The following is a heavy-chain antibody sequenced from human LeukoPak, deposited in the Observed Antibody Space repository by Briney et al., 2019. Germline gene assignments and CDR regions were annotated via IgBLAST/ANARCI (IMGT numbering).Heavy chain of an antibody. J-gene: IGHJ5*02. CDR1: GGYIGSYY. CDR3: ARGVAAPGTGGLSWFDP. V-gene: IGHV4-59*01. CDR2: IYSSGST. Sequence: SETLSLTCTVSGGYIGSYYWSWIRQPSGKGLEWIEYIYSSGSTNYNPSLKSRVTTSLDTSKNQFSLKLSFVTAADTAVYYCARGVAAPGTGGLSWFDPWGQGTLVTVSS. D-gene: IGHD6-13*01.